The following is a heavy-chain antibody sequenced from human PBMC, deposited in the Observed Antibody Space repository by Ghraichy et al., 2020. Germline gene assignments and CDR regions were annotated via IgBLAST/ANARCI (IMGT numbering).Heavy chain of an antibody. J-gene: IGHJ6*02. V-gene: IGHV3-21*05. CDR3: ARVTYSGSYAYYYGMDV. D-gene: IGHD1-26*01. CDR2: ISSSSSYI. Sequence: LSLTCAASGFTFSSYSMNWVRQAPGKGLEWVSFISSSSSYIYYADSVKGRFTISRDNAKNSLYLQMNSLRAEDTAVYYCARVTYSGSYAYYYGMDVWGQGTTVTVSS. CDR1: GFTFSSYS.